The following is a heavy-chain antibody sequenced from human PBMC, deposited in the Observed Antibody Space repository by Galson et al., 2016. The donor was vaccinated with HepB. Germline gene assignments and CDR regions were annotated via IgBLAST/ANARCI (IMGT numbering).Heavy chain of an antibody. V-gene: IGHV3-21*01. CDR1: GFTFSSYS. CDR3: ARVIGWFAEISGGAFDI. D-gene: IGHD3-10*01. Sequence: SLRLSCAASGFTFSSYSINWVRQAPGKGLEWVSSISRSSSYIYYADSVKDRLTISRDNAKNSVYLQMNSLRAEDTAVYYCARVIGWFAEISGGAFDIWGQGTMVTVSS. CDR2: ISRSSSYI. J-gene: IGHJ3*02.